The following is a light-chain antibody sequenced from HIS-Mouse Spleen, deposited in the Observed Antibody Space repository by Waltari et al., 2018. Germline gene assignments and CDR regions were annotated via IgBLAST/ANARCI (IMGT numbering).Light chain of an antibody. CDR1: QGISSY. V-gene: IGKV1-8*01. CDR3: QQYYSYRPIT. J-gene: IGKJ5*01. CDR2: AAS. Sequence: AIRMTQSPSSFSASTGDRVTITCRASQGISSYLAWYQQKPGKAPKLLIYAASTLQSGVPSRFSGSGSGTDFTLTISCLQSEDFATYYCQQYYSYRPITFGQGTRLEI.